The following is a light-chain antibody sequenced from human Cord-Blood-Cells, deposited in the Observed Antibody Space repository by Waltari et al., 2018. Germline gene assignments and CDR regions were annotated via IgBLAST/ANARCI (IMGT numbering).Light chain of an antibody. J-gene: IGLJ1*01. CDR1: SSDVGSYNL. Sequence: QSALPQPASVSGSPGKTLTISCTGTSSDVGSYNLVSWYQQHPGKAPKLMIYEGSKRPSGVSNRFSGSKSGNTASLTISGLQSEDEADYYCCSYAGSSTFVFGAGTKVTVL. CDR2: EGS. CDR3: CSYAGSSTFV. V-gene: IGLV2-23*01.